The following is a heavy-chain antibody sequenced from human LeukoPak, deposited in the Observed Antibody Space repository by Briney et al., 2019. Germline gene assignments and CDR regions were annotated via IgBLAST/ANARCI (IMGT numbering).Heavy chain of an antibody. CDR3: VRGQTIDF. V-gene: IGHV3-74*03. CDR1: GFTLSDYW. D-gene: IGHD3-10*01. CDR2: IKSDGTGI. J-gene: IGHJ4*02. Sequence: GGSLRLSCIASGFTLSDYWMYWVRQAPGKGLVWVSRIKSDGTGILYEDFAEGRFTISRDNAKNALYLQMSSLREEDTAVYYCVRGQTIDFWGQGILVTVSS.